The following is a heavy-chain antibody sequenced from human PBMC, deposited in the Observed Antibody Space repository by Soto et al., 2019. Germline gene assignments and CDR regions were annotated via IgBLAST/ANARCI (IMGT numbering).Heavy chain of an antibody. V-gene: IGHV3-23*01. Sequence: EVQLLESGGGLVQPGGSLRLSCAASGFTFSSYAMSWVRQAPGKGLEWVSAISGSGGSTYYADSVKGRFTISRDNSKNPLYLQVNSLRAEDTAVYYCAKGRRSKGGSRAYWGQGTLVTVSS. CDR3: AKGRRSKGGSRAY. D-gene: IGHD3-16*01. CDR1: GFTFSSYA. CDR2: ISGSGGST. J-gene: IGHJ4*02.